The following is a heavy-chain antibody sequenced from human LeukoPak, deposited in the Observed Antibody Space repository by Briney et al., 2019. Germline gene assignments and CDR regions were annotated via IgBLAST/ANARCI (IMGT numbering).Heavy chain of an antibody. CDR3: AREAPNGYKPLGY. Sequence: GGSLRLSCTTSVFPFSRYSMNWVRQAPGKGLEWVSYITSSGDTIYYADSVKGRFTISRDNAKNSLYLQMNSLRAEDTAVYYCAREAPNGYKPLGYWGQGTLVTVSS. J-gene: IGHJ4*02. CDR1: VFPFSRYS. CDR2: ITSSGDTI. D-gene: IGHD5-24*01. V-gene: IGHV3-48*01.